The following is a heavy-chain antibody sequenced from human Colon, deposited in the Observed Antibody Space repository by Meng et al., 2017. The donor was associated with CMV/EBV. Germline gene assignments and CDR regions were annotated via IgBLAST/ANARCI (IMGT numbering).Heavy chain of an antibody. V-gene: IGHV3-48*04. J-gene: IGHJ4*01. Sequence: GESLKISCAASGFTFTAYSMNWVRQAPGKGLEWISYISSSSATIYYADSVKGRFTISRDNAKQTLYLEMNNLRAEDTAVYYCASRYSYVGFWGHGTLVTVSS. D-gene: IGHD5-12*01. CDR3: ASRYSYVGF. CDR1: GFTFTAYS. CDR2: ISSSSATI.